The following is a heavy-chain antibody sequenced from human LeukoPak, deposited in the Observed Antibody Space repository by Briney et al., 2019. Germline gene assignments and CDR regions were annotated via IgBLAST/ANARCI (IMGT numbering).Heavy chain of an antibody. J-gene: IGHJ6*02. CDR3: ARALYYYDSSGYYYSGYYGMDV. CDR2: IYYSGST. V-gene: IGHV4-59*01. Sequence: SETLSLTCTVSGGSISSYYWSWIRQPPGKGLEWIGYIYYSGSTNYNPSLKSRVTISVDTSKNQFSLKLSSVTAVDTAVYYCARALYYYDSSGYYYSGYYGMDVWGQGTTVTVSS. D-gene: IGHD3-22*01. CDR1: GGSISSYY.